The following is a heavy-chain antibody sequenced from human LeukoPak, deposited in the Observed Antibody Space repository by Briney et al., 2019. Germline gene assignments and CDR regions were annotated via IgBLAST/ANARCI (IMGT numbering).Heavy chain of an antibody. V-gene: IGHV3-20*04. D-gene: IGHD5-24*01. CDR2: INWNGGST. CDR3: ARDIGWLQLGVLDY. CDR1: GFTFDDYG. J-gene: IGHJ4*02. Sequence: PGGSLRLSCAASGFTFDDYGMSWVRQAPGKGLEWGSGINWNGGSTGYADSVKGRFTISRDNAKNSLYLQMNSLRAEDTAVYYGARDIGWLQLGVLDYWGQGTLVTVSS.